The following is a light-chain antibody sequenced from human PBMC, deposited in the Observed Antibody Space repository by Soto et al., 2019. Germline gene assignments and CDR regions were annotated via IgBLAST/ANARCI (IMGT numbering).Light chain of an antibody. CDR2: AAS. V-gene: IGKV1-6*01. CDR3: QQSYSSPPT. Sequence: AIQMTMSPSSLSASVGDRVTITCRASQGIRNDLGWYQQKPGKAPKLLIYAASSLQSGVPSRFSGSRSGPDFTLTISSLQPEDFATYYCQQSYSSPPTFGQGTKVDIK. CDR1: QGIRND. J-gene: IGKJ1*01.